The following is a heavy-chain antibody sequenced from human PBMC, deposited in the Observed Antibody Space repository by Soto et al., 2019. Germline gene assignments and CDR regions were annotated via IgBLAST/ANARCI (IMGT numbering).Heavy chain of an antibody. D-gene: IGHD3-10*01. V-gene: IGHV3-33*01. CDR1: GFTFSSYG. CDR3: ARDSELVRGVQPNNWFDP. J-gene: IGHJ5*02. Sequence: QVQLVESGGGVVQPGRSLRLSCAASGFTFSSYGMHWVRQAPGKGLEWVAVIWYDGSNKYYADSVKGRFTISRDNSKNTLYLQMNSLRAADTAVYYCARDSELVRGVQPNNWFDPWGQGTLVTVSS. CDR2: IWYDGSNK.